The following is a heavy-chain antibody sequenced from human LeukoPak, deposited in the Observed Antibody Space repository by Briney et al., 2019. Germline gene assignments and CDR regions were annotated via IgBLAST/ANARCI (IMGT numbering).Heavy chain of an antibody. CDR2: IYYSGST. CDR1: GGSISSYY. Sequence: TETLSLTCTVSGGSISSYYWSWIRQPPGKGLEWLGYIYYSGSTNYNPSLKSRVTISVDTSKNQFSLKLSSVTAADTAVYYCARGRVAVAGTGGVYYFDYWGQGTLVTVSS. CDR3: ARGRVAVAGTGGVYYFDY. V-gene: IGHV4-59*01. J-gene: IGHJ4*02. D-gene: IGHD6-19*01.